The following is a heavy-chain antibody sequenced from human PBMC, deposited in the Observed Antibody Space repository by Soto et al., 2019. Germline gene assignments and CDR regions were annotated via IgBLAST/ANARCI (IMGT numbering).Heavy chain of an antibody. Sequence: ASVKVSCKASGYTFSAYYIIWVRQAPGQGPEWMGWINPNGGETNYAEKFRDRVTLTTDTSISAAYLELSGLRSDDTALYYCARETGYSYGLPDYWGQGPLVTVSS. D-gene: IGHD5-12*01. V-gene: IGHV1-2*02. CDR1: GYTFSAYY. CDR2: INPNGGET. J-gene: IGHJ4*02. CDR3: ARETGYSYGLPDY.